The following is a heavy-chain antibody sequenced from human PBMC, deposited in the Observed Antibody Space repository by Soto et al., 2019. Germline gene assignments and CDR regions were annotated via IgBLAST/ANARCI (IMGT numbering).Heavy chain of an antibody. D-gene: IGHD3-10*01. Sequence: EVQLVESGGGLVQPGGSLRLSCAASGFTFSSYSMNWVRQAPGKGLEWVSYISSSSSTIYYADSVKGRFTISRDNAKNSLYLQMTSLRDDDTAVYYCARDRRVRGVISPYGMDVWGQGTTVTVSS. CDR3: ARDRRVRGVISPYGMDV. J-gene: IGHJ6*02. V-gene: IGHV3-48*02. CDR2: ISSSSSTI. CDR1: GFTFSSYS.